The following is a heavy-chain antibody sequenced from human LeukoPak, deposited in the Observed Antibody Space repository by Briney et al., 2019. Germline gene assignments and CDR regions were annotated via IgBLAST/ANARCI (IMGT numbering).Heavy chain of an antibody. CDR1: GDSISSYY. D-gene: IGHD5-24*01. Sequence: SETLSPTCTVSGDSISSYYCSWIRQPPGRGLEWIGYIYTSGSTNYNPSLKSRVTISVDTSKNQFSLKPSSVTAADTAVYYCARHQGGYNTFDYWGQGTLVTVSS. J-gene: IGHJ4*02. V-gene: IGHV4-4*09. CDR3: ARHQGGYNTFDY. CDR2: IYTSGST.